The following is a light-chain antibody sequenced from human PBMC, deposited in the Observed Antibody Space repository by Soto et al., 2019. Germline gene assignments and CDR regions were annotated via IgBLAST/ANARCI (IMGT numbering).Light chain of an antibody. V-gene: IGLV2-14*01. CDR2: EVS. Sequence: QSVLTQPASVSGSPGQSITISCTGTSSDVGGYNYVSWFQHHPGKVPKLMIHEVSHRPSGVSDRFSGSKSGTTASLTISGLQAEDEADYYCCSFTNSYTWVFGGGTKLTVL. CDR3: CSFTNSYTWV. J-gene: IGLJ3*02. CDR1: SSDVGGYNY.